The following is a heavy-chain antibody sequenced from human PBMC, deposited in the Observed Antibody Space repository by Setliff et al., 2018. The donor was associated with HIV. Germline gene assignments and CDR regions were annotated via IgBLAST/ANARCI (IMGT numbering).Heavy chain of an antibody. J-gene: IGHJ6*03. V-gene: IGHV5-51*01. CDR2: IYPGDSDI. D-gene: IGHD6-19*01. Sequence: GESLKISCEASGYTFTNYWIGWVRQMPGKGLEWMGIIYPGDSDIIYSPSSQGQVTISADKSITTAYLQWSSLKASDTVIYYCVRHRSAVAGTRIGYCYYMDVWGKGTTVTVSS. CDR3: VRHRSAVAGTRIGYCYYMDV. CDR1: GYTFTNYW.